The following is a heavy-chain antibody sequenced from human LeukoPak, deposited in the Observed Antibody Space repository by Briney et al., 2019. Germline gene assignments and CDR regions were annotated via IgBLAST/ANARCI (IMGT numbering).Heavy chain of an antibody. Sequence: GGSLRLSCAASGFTFSSYSMNWARLAPGKGLEWVSSISSSSSYIYYADSVKGRFTISRDNAKNSLYLQMNSLRAEDTAVYYCARDLQTILDAFDIWGQGTMVTVSS. CDR1: GFTFSSYS. J-gene: IGHJ3*02. V-gene: IGHV3-21*01. CDR3: ARDLQTILDAFDI. CDR2: ISSSSSYI. D-gene: IGHD2-21*01.